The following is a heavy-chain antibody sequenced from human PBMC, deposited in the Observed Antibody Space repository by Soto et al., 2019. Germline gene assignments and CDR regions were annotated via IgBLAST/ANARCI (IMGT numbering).Heavy chain of an antibody. V-gene: IGHV3-23*01. Sequence: GGSLRLSCAASGFTFSSYAMSWVRQATGKGLEWVSAISGSGGSTYYADSVKGRFTISRDNSKNTLYLQMNSLRAEDTAVYYCAKDRMGPGTTAFDYWGQGTLVTVSS. J-gene: IGHJ4*02. CDR3: AKDRMGPGTTAFDY. D-gene: IGHD1-7*01. CDR2: ISGSGGST. CDR1: GFTFSSYA.